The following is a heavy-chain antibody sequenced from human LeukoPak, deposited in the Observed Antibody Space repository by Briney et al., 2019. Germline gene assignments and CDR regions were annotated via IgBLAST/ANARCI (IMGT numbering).Heavy chain of an antibody. Sequence: GESLKISCQGSGSSFTSYWIGWVRQLPGKGLEGMGIIYPGDSDTRYSPSFQGQVTISADKSISTAYLQWSSLKASDTAMYYCARTSDCGSGSYHYYMDVWGTGTTVTVSS. CDR2: IYPGDSDT. CDR1: GSSFTSYW. CDR3: ARTSDCGSGSYHYYMDV. J-gene: IGHJ6*03. V-gene: IGHV5-51*01. D-gene: IGHD3-10*01.